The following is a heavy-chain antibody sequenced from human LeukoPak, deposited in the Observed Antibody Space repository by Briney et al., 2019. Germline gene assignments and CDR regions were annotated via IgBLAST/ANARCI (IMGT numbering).Heavy chain of an antibody. V-gene: IGHV3-21*01. J-gene: IGHJ6*03. CDR1: GFTFSSYS. D-gene: IGHD1-26*01. CDR3: ARLVGATMYYYYYMDV. CDR2: ISSSSSYI. Sequence: GGSLRLSCAASGFTFSSYSMNWVRQAPGKGLEWVSSISSSSSYIYYADSVKGRFTISRDNAKNSLYLQMNSLRAEDTAVYYCARLVGATMYYYYYMDVWGKGTTVTASS.